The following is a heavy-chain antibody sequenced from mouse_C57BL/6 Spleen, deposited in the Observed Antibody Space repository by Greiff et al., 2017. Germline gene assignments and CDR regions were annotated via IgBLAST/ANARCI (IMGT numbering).Heavy chain of an antibody. J-gene: IGHJ4*01. CDR3: AKNRETTVVAEGYAMDY. CDR2: IWRGGST. Sequence: VKLVESGPGLVQPSQSLSITCTVSGFSLTSYGVHWVRQSPGKGLEWLGVIWRGGSTDYNAAFMSRLSITKDNSKSQVFFKMNSLQADDTAIYYCAKNRETTVVAEGYAMDYWGQGTSVTVSS. V-gene: IGHV2-5*01. CDR1: GFSLTSYG. D-gene: IGHD1-1*01.